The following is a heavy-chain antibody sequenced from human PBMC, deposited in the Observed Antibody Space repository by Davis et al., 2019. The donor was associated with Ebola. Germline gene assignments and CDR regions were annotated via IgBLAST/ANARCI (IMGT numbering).Heavy chain of an antibody. Sequence: PGGSLRLSCAASGFTVSSNYMSWVRQAPGKGLEWVSVIYSGGSTYYADSVKGRFTISRDNSKNTLYLQMNSLRAEDTAVYYCAGVGSSSWGMGWFDPWGQGTLVTVSS. CDR2: IYSGGST. D-gene: IGHD6-13*01. CDR3: AGVGSSSWGMGWFDP. CDR1: GFTVSSNY. V-gene: IGHV3-66*01. J-gene: IGHJ5*02.